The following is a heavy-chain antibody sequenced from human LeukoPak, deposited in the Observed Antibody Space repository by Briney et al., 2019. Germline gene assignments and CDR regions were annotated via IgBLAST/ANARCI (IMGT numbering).Heavy chain of an antibody. D-gene: IGHD3-22*01. CDR3: TTTMIVVVIDDAFDI. J-gene: IGHJ3*02. Sequence: GGSLRLSCAASGFTFSSYAMHWVRQAPGKGLGWVAVISYDGSNKYYADSVKGRFTISRDNSKNTLYLQMNSLRAEDTAVYYCTTTMIVVVIDDAFDIWGQGTMVTVSS. CDR2: ISYDGSNK. CDR1: GFTFSSYA. V-gene: IGHV3-30-3*01.